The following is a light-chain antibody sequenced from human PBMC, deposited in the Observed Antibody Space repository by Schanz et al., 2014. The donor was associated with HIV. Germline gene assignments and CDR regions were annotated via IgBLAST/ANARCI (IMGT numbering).Light chain of an antibody. Sequence: QSVLTQPPSVSGAPGQRVTISCAGNSSNIGAGYDVHWYQQLPRTAPKLLIYGNTNRPSGVPDRFSGSKSGTSASLAISGLQSEDEADYYCATWDTFLNGVVFGGGTKLTVL. J-gene: IGLJ2*01. CDR2: GNT. CDR1: SSNIGAGYD. V-gene: IGLV1-40*01. CDR3: ATWDTFLNGVV.